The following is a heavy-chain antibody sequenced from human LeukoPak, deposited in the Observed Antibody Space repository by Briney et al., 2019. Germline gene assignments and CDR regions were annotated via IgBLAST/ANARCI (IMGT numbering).Heavy chain of an antibody. Sequence: GRSLRLSCAASGFALSSHWMTWVRQVPGRGPEWVANVNRDGSETYYLDSVKGRFTISKDNAKNSLYLQMDSLRAEDTALYHCARNNGMDVWGQGTTVIVSS. CDR2: VNRDGSET. J-gene: IGHJ6*02. CDR1: GFALSSHW. CDR3: ARNNGMDV. V-gene: IGHV3-7*03.